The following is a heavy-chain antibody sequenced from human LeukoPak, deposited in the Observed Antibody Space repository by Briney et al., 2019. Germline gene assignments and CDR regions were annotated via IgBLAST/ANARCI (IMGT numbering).Heavy chain of an antibody. CDR1: EFIFGDYG. D-gene: IGHD4-11*01. CDR2: ISYDGSNT. Sequence: PGGSLRLFCAASEFIFGDYGMHCVRQTPAKGLEWLAVISYDGSNTYCADSVKGRFSISRDNSKNTVYLVLNDLRTEDSAIYYCCSATSMTTVTTDYWGQGTLVSVSS. CDR3: CSATSMTTVTTDY. J-gene: IGHJ4*02. V-gene: IGHV3-30*03.